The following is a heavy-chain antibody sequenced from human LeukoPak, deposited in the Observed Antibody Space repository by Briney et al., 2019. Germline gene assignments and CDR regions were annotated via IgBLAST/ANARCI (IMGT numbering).Heavy chain of an antibody. V-gene: IGHV3-21*01. CDR1: GFTFSSYS. CDR3: ARDLGSGYYPYYFDY. D-gene: IGHD3-22*01. J-gene: IGHJ4*02. Sequence: PGGSLRLSCAASGFTFSSYSMNWVHQAPGKGLEWVSSISSSSSYIYYADSVKGRFTISRDNAKNSLYLQMNSLKAEDTAVYYCARDLGSGYYPYYFDYWGQGTLVTVSS. CDR2: ISSSSSYI.